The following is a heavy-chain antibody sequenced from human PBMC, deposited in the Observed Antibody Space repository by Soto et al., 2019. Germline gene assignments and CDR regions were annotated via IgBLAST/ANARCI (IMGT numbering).Heavy chain of an antibody. Sequence: PSETLSLTCTVSGGSISSYYWGWIRQPPGKGLEWIGYIYYSGSTNYNPSLKSRVTISVDTSKNQFSLKLSSVTAADTAVYYCARDPYYDSSGYYSWFDPWGQGTLVTV. V-gene: IGHV4-59*01. D-gene: IGHD3-22*01. CDR1: GGSISSYY. J-gene: IGHJ5*02. CDR2: IYYSGST. CDR3: ARDPYYDSSGYYSWFDP.